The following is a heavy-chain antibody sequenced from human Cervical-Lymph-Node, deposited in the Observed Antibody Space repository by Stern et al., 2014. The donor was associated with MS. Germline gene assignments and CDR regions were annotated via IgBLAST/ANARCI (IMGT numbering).Heavy chain of an antibody. CDR2: ISSSSSNI. J-gene: IGHJ5*01. CDR1: GFNFGTYS. V-gene: IGHV3-21*02. CDR3: ASTSGWFDS. Sequence: EVQLVESGGGLVTPGGSLTLSCAASGFNFGTYSMNWVRQAPGKGLEWVSFISSSSSNIKYADAVKGRFTIARDNAKNSLFLQMSSLRVEDTAVYYCASTSGWFDSWGQGIQVTVSS.